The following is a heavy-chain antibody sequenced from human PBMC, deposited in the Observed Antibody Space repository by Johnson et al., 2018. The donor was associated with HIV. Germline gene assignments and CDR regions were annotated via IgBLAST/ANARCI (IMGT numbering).Heavy chain of an antibody. Sequence: VQLVESGGGLVQPGRSLRLSCTASGFTFDDYAMHWVRLAPGKGLEWVSGISWNSGSIAYADSVKGRFTTSRDNAKNSLYLQVKSLGAEDTALYLCAKANGIAGTRGDAFDIWGQGTMVIVS. CDR2: ISWNSGSI. V-gene: IGHV3-9*01. D-gene: IGHD6-13*01. CDR3: AKANGIAGTRGDAFDI. J-gene: IGHJ3*02. CDR1: GFTFDDYA.